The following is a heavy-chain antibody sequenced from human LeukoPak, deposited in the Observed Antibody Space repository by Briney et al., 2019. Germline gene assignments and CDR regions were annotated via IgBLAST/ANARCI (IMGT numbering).Heavy chain of an antibody. V-gene: IGHV1-24*01. CDR2: FDPEDGET. CDR1: GYTLTELS. J-gene: IGHJ6*03. D-gene: IGHD6-25*01. Sequence: ASVKVSCKVSGYTLTELSMHWVRQAPGKGLEWMEGFDPEDGETIYAQKFQGRVTMTEDTSTDTAYMELSSLRSEDTAVYYCATSLSGYYYMDVWGKGTTVTVSS. CDR3: ATSLSGYYYMDV.